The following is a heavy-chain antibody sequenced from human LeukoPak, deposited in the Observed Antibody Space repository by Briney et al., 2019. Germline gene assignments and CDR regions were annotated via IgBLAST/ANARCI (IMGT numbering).Heavy chain of an antibody. D-gene: IGHD1-26*01. Sequence: SVKVSCKASGGTFSSYAISWVRQAPGQGLEWMGRIIPILGIANYAQKFQGRVTITADKSTSTAYMELSSLRSEDTAVYYCARGSGRGPFDSWGQGTLVTVSS. CDR2: IIPILGIA. CDR3: ARGSGRGPFDS. CDR1: GGTFSSYA. V-gene: IGHV1-69*04. J-gene: IGHJ4*02.